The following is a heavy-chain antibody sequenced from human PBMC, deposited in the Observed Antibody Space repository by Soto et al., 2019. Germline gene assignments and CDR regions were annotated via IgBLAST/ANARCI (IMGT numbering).Heavy chain of an antibody. J-gene: IGHJ4*02. CDR1: GYTFTGYY. CDR2: INPNSGGT. D-gene: IGHD2-15*01. V-gene: IGHV1-2*04. Sequence: ASVKVSCKASGYTFTGYYVHWERQAPGQGLEWMGRINPNSGGTNYVQKFQGWVTMTRDTSISTAYMELSRLRSDDTAVYYCARDRGGGSRYDYWGQGTLVTVSS. CDR3: ARDRGGGSRYDY.